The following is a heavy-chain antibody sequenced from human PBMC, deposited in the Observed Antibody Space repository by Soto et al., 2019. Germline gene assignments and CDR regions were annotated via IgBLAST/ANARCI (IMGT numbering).Heavy chain of an antibody. D-gene: IGHD3-16*01. CDR3: ARVSSRMINAVDI. V-gene: IGHV4-30-4*01. J-gene: IGHJ3*02. CDR2: IYYSGST. CDR1: GGSISSGDYY. Sequence: QVQLQESGPGLVKPSQTLSLTCTVSGGSISSGDYYWSWIRQPPGKGLEWIGYIYYSGSTYYNPSLKSRVTXSXDXXKNQFSLKLSSVTAADTAVYYCARVSSRMINAVDIWGQGTMVTVSA.